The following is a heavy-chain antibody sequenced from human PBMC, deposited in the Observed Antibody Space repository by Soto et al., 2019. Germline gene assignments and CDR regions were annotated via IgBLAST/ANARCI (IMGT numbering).Heavy chain of an antibody. D-gene: IGHD6-19*01. J-gene: IGHJ4*02. CDR1: RGSISSEQR. CDR3: ARSFGWYAIDQ. V-gene: IGHV4-4*02. Sequence: SETLSLTCAVSRGSISSEQRWSWVRQPPGKGLEWIGEIHHSGSTNKNPSLKSRVTMSVDKSKNQFSLNLNSVTAADTAVYYCARSFGWYAIDQWGQGTLVTVSS. CDR2: IHHSGST.